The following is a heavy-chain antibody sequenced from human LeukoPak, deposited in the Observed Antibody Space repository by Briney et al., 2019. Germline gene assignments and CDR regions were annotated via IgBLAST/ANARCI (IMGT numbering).Heavy chain of an antibody. J-gene: IGHJ4*02. D-gene: IGHD5-18*01. V-gene: IGHV1-3*04. Sequence: APVKVSCKASGYIFTSYPIHWLRQAPGQRLEWMGWINTGNGNTKYSQKFEGRVTVTRDTSATAAYMELSSLRSEDTAVYYCARDRAMADYWGQGTLVTVSS. CDR3: ARDRAMADY. CDR1: GYIFTSYP. CDR2: INTGNGNT.